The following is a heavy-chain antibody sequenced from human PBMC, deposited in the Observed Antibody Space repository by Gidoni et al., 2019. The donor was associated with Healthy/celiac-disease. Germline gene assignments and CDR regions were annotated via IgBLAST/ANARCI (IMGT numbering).Heavy chain of an antibody. D-gene: IGHD5-18*01. CDR3: VKGEFVDTAMVTPYYYYGMDV. CDR2: ISSNGGST. Sequence: EVQLVESGGGLVQPGGSLRLSCSASGFTFSSYAMHWVRQAPGTGLEYVSAISSNGGSTYYADSVKGRFTISRDNSKNTLYLQMSSLRAEDTAVYYCVKGEFVDTAMVTPYYYYGMDVWGQGTTVTVSS. CDR1: GFTFSSYA. V-gene: IGHV3-64D*06. J-gene: IGHJ6*02.